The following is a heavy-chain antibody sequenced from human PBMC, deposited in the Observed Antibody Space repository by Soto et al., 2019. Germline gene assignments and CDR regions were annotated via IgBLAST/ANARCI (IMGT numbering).Heavy chain of an antibody. D-gene: IGHD3-10*01. J-gene: IGHJ4*02. CDR1: GFTFSIYA. Sequence: GGSLRLSCTASGFTFSIYAMTWVRQAPGKGLEWVAGISGGKTYYADSVKGRFTISRDNPKSTLYLQMSRLRAEDTAVYFCAKDRRGLWFGEIDSWGQGTLVTVSS. CDR2: ISGGKT. V-gene: IGHV3-23*01. CDR3: AKDRRGLWFGEIDS.